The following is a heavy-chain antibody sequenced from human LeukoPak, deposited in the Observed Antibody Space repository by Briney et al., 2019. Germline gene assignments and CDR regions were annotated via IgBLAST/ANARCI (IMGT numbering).Heavy chain of an antibody. CDR1: GFSFSSHW. V-gene: IGHV3-74*01. D-gene: IGHD1-1*01. J-gene: IGHJ4*02. Sequence: PGGSLRLSCAASGFSFSSHWMHWVRQVPGKGLLWVSRIDRDGRTTNYADSAKGRFTISRDNAKNTLYLQMNNLRVDDTAVYFCARDGHGTNLDELDSWGQGTLVTVSS. CDR2: IDRDGRTT. CDR3: ARDGHGTNLDELDS.